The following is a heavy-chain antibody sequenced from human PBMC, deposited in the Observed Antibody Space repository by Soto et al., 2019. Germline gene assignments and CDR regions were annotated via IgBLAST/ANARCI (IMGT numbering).Heavy chain of an antibody. CDR1: GFTFSSYA. Sequence: PGGSLRLSCAASGFTFSSYAMSWVRQAPGKGLEWVSAISGRGGSTYYADSVKGRFTISRDNSKNTLYLQMNSLRAEDTAVYYCAKVSQAEYDFWSGSTAHYYYGMDVWGQGTTVTVSS. CDR2: ISGRGGST. V-gene: IGHV3-23*01. D-gene: IGHD3-3*01. J-gene: IGHJ6*02. CDR3: AKVSQAEYDFWSGSTAHYYYGMDV.